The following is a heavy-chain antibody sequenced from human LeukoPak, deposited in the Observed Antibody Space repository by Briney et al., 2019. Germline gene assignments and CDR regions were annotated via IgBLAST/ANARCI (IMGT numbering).Heavy chain of an antibody. V-gene: IGHV1-2*02. CDR1: GYTFSDYY. J-gene: IGHJ4*02. D-gene: IGHD3-3*01. Sequence: ASVKVSCKASGYTFSDYYMQWVRQAPGQGLEWMGWINPKSGGTHFAQKFQGRVTMTRDTSISTAYMELSRLRSGDTALYYCAKARSTSIFGVSKGVEYWGQGTLVTVSS. CDR3: AKARSTSIFGVSKGVEY. CDR2: INPKSGGT.